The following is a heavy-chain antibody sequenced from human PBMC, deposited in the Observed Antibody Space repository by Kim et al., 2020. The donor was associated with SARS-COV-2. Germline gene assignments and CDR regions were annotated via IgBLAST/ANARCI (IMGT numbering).Heavy chain of an antibody. J-gene: IGHJ4*02. CDR3: ARGRIILVPGAMTAFFDY. CDR2: IHHNGGT. V-gene: IGHV4-34*01. D-gene: IGHD2-2*01. Sequence: SETLSLTCTVSGESFSGYSWTWVRQTPGRGLEWIGEIHHNGGTNYTPSLKSRVTISVDTSKSQFSLKLTSVTAADTAVYYCARGRIILVPGAMTAFFDYWGQGTLVTVSS. CDR1: GESFSGYS.